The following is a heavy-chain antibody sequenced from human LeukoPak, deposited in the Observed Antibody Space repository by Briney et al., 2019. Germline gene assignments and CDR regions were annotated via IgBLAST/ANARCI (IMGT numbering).Heavy chain of an antibody. D-gene: IGHD2-15*01. CDR3: ARLPLGYCSGGSCPYYFDY. J-gene: IGHJ4*02. CDR1: GYTFTSYG. CDR2: IIPIFGTA. Sequence: ASVKVSCKASGYTFTSYGISWVRQASGQGLEWMGGIIPIFGTANYAQKFQGRVTITADESTSTAHMELSSLRSEDTAVYYCARLPLGYCSGGSCPYYFDYWGQGTLVTVSS. V-gene: IGHV1-69*13.